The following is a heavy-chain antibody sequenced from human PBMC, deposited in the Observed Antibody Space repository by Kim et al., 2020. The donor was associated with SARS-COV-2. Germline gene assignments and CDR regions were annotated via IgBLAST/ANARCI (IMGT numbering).Heavy chain of an antibody. CDR1: GFTFSSYE. CDR3: ARGEIEDVQTYYYDSSGYPAPWHYYYGMDV. Sequence: GGSLRLSCAASGFTFSSYEMNWVRQAPGKGLEWVSYISSSGSTIYYADSVKGRFTISRDNAKNSLYLQMNSLRAEDTAVYYCARGEIEDVQTYYYDSSGYPAPWHYYYGMDVWGQGTTVTVSS. D-gene: IGHD3-22*01. CDR2: ISSSGSTI. J-gene: IGHJ6*02. V-gene: IGHV3-48*03.